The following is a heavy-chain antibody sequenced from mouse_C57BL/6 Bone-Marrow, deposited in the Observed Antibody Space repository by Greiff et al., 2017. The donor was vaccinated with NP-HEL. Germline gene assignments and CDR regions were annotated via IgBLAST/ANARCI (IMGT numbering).Heavy chain of an antibody. V-gene: IGHV5-15*01. J-gene: IGHJ4*01. CDR3: ARQGITTVVATGAMDY. CDR2: ISNLAYSI. D-gene: IGHD1-1*01. Sequence: EVQRVESGGGLVQPGGSLKLSCAASGFTFSDYGIAWVRQAPRKGPEWVAFISNLAYSIYYADTVTGRFTISRENAKNTLYLEMSSLRSEDTAMYYCARQGITTVVATGAMDYWGQGTSVTVSS. CDR1: GFTFSDYG.